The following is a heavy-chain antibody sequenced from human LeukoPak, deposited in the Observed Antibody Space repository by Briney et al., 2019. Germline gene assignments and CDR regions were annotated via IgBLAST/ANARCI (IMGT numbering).Heavy chain of an antibody. V-gene: IGHV4-4*02. CDR3: AKGDIPNWFDP. J-gene: IGHJ5*02. CDR1: GGSISSQNW. CDR2: IFHSGST. D-gene: IGHD2-2*02. Sequence: SETLSLTCAVSGGSISSQNWWSWVRQPPGKGLEWIGEIFHSGSTHYNPSLKSRVTISVDKPKNQFSLNLSSVTAADTAVYYCAKGDIPNWFDPWGQGTLVTVSS.